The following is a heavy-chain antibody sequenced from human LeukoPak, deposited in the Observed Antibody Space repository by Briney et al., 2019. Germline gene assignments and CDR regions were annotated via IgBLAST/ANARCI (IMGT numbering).Heavy chain of an antibody. CDR3: ARASGWYQRGPDYYYYYMDV. D-gene: IGHD6-19*01. Sequence: GGSLRLSCAASGFTFSDYYMSWIRQAPEKGLEWVSSISSSSSYIYYTDSVKGRLTISRDNAKNSLYLQMNSLRAEDTAVYYCARASGWYQRGPDYYYYYMDVWGKGTTVTVSS. CDR2: ISSSSSYI. V-gene: IGHV3-11*06. J-gene: IGHJ6*03. CDR1: GFTFSDYY.